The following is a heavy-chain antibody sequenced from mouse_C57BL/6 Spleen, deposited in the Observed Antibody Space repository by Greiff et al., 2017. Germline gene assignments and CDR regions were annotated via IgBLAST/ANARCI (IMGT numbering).Heavy chain of an antibody. CDR3: ARNDGYYVYFDY. CDR1: GFSLTSYG. D-gene: IGHD2-3*01. CDR2: IWSGGST. J-gene: IGHJ2*01. V-gene: IGHV2-2*01. Sequence: QVQLQQSGPGLVQPSQSLSITCTVSGFSLTSYGVHWVRQSPGKGLEWLGVIWSGGSTDYHAAFISRLSISKDNSKSQVFFKMNSLQADDTAIYYCARNDGYYVYFDYWGQGTTLTVSS.